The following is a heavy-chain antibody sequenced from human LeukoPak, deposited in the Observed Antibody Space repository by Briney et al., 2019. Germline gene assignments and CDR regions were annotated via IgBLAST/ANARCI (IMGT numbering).Heavy chain of an antibody. V-gene: IGHV1-69*13. J-gene: IGHJ4*02. Sequence: SVKVSCKASGGTFSSYAISWVRQAPGQGLEWMGGIIPIFGTANYAQKSQGRVTITADESTSTAYMELSSLRSEDTAVYYCTSNGIVGATTLDYWGQGTLVTVSS. D-gene: IGHD1-26*01. CDR1: GGTFSSYA. CDR2: IIPIFGTA. CDR3: TSNGIVGATTLDY.